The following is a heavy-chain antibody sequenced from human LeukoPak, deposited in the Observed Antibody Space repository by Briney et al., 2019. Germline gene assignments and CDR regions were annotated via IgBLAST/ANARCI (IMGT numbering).Heavy chain of an antibody. CDR1: GGSISSWY. D-gene: IGHD6-13*01. Sequence: TSETLSLTCTVSGGSISSWYWSWIRQPLGKGLEWIAYIDYSGGTNYNPSLKSRVTISEDMSKNQFSLKLSSVTAADTAVYYCARRGNFDYWGQGTLVTVSS. V-gene: IGHV4-59*08. J-gene: IGHJ4*02. CDR3: ARRGNFDY. CDR2: IDYSGGT.